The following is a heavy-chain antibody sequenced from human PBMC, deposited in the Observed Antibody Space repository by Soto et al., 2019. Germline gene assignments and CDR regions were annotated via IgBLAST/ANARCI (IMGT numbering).Heavy chain of an antibody. CDR3: ARLFCRGSSYYSDGGFDL. D-gene: IGHD2-15*01. J-gene: IGHJ3*01. V-gene: IGHV3-33*01. CDR1: GFTFSSYG. CDR2: VWFEVSGQ. Sequence: GGSLRLSCAASGFTFSSYGMHWVRQAPGKGLEWVALVWFEVSGQYSSDTVRGRCTISRDNSKNTLYLQMICLKDEDKVVNYCARLFCRGSSYYSDGGFDLWGQGTMVTVSS.